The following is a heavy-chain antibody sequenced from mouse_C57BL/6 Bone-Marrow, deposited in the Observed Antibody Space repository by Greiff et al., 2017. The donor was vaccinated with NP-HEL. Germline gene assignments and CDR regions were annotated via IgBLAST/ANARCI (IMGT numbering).Heavy chain of an antibody. J-gene: IGHJ2*01. V-gene: IGHV2-2*01. Sequence: QVQLKESGPGLVQPSQSLSITCTVSGFSLTSYGVHWVRQSPGKGLEWLGVIWSGRSTDYNATFISRLSISKDNSKSQVFFKMNSLQADDTAIYYCARGKYGNYDYWGQGTTLTVSS. D-gene: IGHD2-10*02. CDR2: IWSGRST. CDR3: ARGKYGNYDY. CDR1: GFSLTSYG.